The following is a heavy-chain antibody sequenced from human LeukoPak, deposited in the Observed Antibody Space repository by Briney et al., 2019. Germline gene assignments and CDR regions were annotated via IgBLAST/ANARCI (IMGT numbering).Heavy chain of an antibody. Sequence: GGSLRLSCAASGFTFSSYGMHWVRQAPGKGLEWVALKWYDGSNKYYADSVKGRFTISRDNSKNTLYLQMNSLRAEDTALYYCAKDGSDYDIDYWGQGTLVTVTS. CDR3: AKDGSDYDIDY. V-gene: IGHV3-33*06. CDR1: GFTFSSYG. J-gene: IGHJ4*02. D-gene: IGHD4-17*01. CDR2: KWYDGSNK.